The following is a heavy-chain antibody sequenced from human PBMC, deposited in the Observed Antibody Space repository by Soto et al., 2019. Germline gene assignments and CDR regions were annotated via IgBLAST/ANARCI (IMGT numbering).Heavy chain of an antibody. V-gene: IGHV3-7*05. CDR2: IRQDGSDK. CDR1: GFTFSSYW. Sequence: EVQLVESGGGLVQPGGSLRLSCAASGFTFSSYWMSWVRQAPGKGLEWVANIRQDGSDKYYVDSVKGRFTISRDNSKNSLYLQMNSLRAEDTAIYYCASPQQWLGQRGDFDYWGQGTPVTVSS. CDR3: ASPQQWLGQRGDFDY. J-gene: IGHJ4*02. D-gene: IGHD6-19*01.